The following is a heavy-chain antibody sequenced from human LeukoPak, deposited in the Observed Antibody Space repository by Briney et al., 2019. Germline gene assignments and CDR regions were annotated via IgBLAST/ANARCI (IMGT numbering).Heavy chain of an antibody. CDR2: IYHSGNT. D-gene: IGHD3-16*01. V-gene: IGHV3-53*01. CDR3: AKGLRTGVGPYMGYHYYMDV. J-gene: IGHJ6*03. Sequence: GGSLRLSCAASGFTISSYYMAWVRQAPGKGLEWVSVIYHSGNTDYADSVKGRFTISRDNSKNTVSLQMNSLRDEDTGVYYCAKGLRTGVGPYMGYHYYMDVWGKGATVTVSS. CDR1: GFTISSYY.